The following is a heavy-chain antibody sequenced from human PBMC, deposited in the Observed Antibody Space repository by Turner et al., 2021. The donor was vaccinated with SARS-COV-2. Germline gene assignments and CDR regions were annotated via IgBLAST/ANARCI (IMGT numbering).Heavy chain of an antibody. Sequence: EVPLVESGGGRVTPGGSLRLSCAASVFTFSVYAMNWVRRASGKGMGWVSYIGTSTRIRFYADSSKGRFNISRVNAKNSWYLQMDSQRAEDTAVYFCARDFWEATNWGQGTLVTVSS. CDR2: IGTSTRIR. D-gene: IGHD3-3*01. CDR1: VFTFSVYA. CDR3: ARDFWEATN. V-gene: IGHV3-21*06. J-gene: IGHJ4*02.